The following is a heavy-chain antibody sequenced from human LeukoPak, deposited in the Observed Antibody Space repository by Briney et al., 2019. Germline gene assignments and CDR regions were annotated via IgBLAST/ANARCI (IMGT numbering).Heavy chain of an antibody. CDR1: GFTFSNAW. Sequence: GGSLRLSCAASGFTFSNAWMSWVRQAPGKGLEWVGFIRSKAYGGTTEYAASVKGRFTISRDDSKSIAYLQMNSLKTEDTAVYYCTRYKYSSSWHAEAFDIWGQGTMVTVSS. V-gene: IGHV3-49*04. CDR3: TRYKYSSSWHAEAFDI. J-gene: IGHJ3*02. CDR2: IRSKAYGGTT. D-gene: IGHD6-13*01.